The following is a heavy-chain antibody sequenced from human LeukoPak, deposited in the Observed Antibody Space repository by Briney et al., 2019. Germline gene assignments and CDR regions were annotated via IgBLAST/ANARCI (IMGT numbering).Heavy chain of an antibody. CDR1: GGSISSYY. CDR3: ARGGPISTIPPGY. Sequence: SETLSLTCTVSGGSISSYYWSWIRQPPGKGLEWIGYIYYSGSTNYNPSLKSRVTISVDTSKNQFSLKLSSVTAADTAVYYCARGGPISTIPPGYWGQGTLVTVSS. D-gene: IGHD3-3*01. CDR2: IYYSGST. V-gene: IGHV4-59*01. J-gene: IGHJ4*02.